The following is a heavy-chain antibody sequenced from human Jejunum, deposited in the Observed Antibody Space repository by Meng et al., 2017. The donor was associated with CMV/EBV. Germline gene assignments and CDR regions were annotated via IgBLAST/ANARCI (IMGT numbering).Heavy chain of an antibody. J-gene: IGHJ6*02. CDR2: IYLGDSDT. CDR3: ARHNWNSVLDYYDGMDV. CDR1: FTSYW. V-gene: IGHV5-51*01. Sequence: FTSYWIAWVRQMPGKGLEWMGTIYLGDSDTRYSPSFEGQVTISADNSVSAAYLQWSSLKASDTAIYYCARHNWNSVLDYYDGMDVWGQGTTVTVSS. D-gene: IGHD1-7*01.